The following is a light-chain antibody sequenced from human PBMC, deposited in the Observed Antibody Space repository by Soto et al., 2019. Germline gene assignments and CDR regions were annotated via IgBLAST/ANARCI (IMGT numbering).Light chain of an antibody. CDR2: DAS. CDR3: QQYDSLPLT. Sequence: KSQSPPSLSASVGDRVTITCQASEHINNYLNWYQQIPGKAPKLLIYDASNLAAGAPSRSSGSGSGTAFTFAISGLQPDDVATYYCQQYDSLPLTFGGGTKVDIK. J-gene: IGKJ4*01. CDR1: EHINNY. V-gene: IGKV1-33*01.